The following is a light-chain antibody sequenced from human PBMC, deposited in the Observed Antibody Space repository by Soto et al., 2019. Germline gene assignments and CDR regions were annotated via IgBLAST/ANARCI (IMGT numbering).Light chain of an antibody. Sequence: DIQMTQSPSSLSASVGDRVTITCRASQSISSYLNWYQQKPGKAPKLLIYAASSLQSGVPSRFSGSGSGTDFTLTISSLQPEDFATDYCLQSYSTPYTFGQGTKLEIK. V-gene: IGKV1-39*01. CDR3: LQSYSTPYT. CDR1: QSISSY. J-gene: IGKJ2*01. CDR2: AAS.